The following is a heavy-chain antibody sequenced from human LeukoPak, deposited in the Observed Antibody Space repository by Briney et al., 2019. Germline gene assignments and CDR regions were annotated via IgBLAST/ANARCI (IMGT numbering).Heavy chain of an antibody. CDR2: ISVCNGNN. CDR1: GYTFTIYG. J-gene: IGHJ4*02. V-gene: IGHV1-18*01. CDR3: ARDSPDGSGTYYNDSPDY. Sequence: ASVKVSFKSSGYTFTIYGISLVRQAPGQGLELMGCISVCNGNNKYRQKLQGRVTMSTDTSTSKAYMDLRSLRSDDTAIYYCARDSPDGSGTYYNDSPDYWGQGPLVTVSS. D-gene: IGHD3-10*01.